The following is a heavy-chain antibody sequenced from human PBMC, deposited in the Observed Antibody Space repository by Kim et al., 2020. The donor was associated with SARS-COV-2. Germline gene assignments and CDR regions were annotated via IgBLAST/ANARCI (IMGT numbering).Heavy chain of an antibody. D-gene: IGHD3-10*01. CDR3: ARFRRGLGAFDY. Sequence: NYARKLQGRVTMTPDTSTSTAYMELRSLRSDDTAVYYCARFRRGLGAFDYWGQGTLVTVSS. V-gene: IGHV1-18*01. J-gene: IGHJ4*02.